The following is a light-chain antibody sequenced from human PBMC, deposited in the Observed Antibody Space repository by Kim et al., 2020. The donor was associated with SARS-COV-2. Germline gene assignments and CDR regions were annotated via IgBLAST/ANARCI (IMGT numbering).Light chain of an antibody. Sequence: TPGERANLPCSASQTVISNYLAWYQPKPGQAPRLGIYGASSRATGIPDRCSGRGSRTDFTLTISGLEPEDFALYYCQQYGSSSLTFGGGTKVESK. CDR2: GAS. CDR1: QTVISNY. V-gene: IGKV3-20*01. CDR3: QQYGSSSLT. J-gene: IGKJ4*01.